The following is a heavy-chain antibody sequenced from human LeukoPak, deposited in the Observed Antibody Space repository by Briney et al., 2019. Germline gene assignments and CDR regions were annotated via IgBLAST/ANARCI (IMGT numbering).Heavy chain of an antibody. D-gene: IGHD3-22*01. V-gene: IGHV4-59*01. J-gene: IGHJ4*02. CDR2: IYYSGST. Sequence: SETLSLTCTVSGGSISSYYWSWIRQPPVKGLEWIGYIYYSGSTNYNPSLKSRVTISVDTSKNQFSLKLSSVTAADTAVYYCARGRYYDSSGSDYWGQGTLVTVSS. CDR1: GGSISSYY. CDR3: ARGRYYDSSGSDY.